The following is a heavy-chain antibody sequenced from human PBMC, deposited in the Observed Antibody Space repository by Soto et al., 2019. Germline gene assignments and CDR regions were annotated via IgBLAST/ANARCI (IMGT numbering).Heavy chain of an antibody. Sequence: SVKVSCKASGGTFSSYAISWVRQAPGQGLEWMGGIIPIFGTANYAQKIQGRVTITADESTSTAYIELSSLSFEDRALYYCAIYQVDGSIEPAGQIFYGMDVWGQGTTVTVSS. CDR2: IIPIFGTA. CDR3: AIYQVDGSIEPAGQIFYGMDV. CDR1: GGTFSSYA. D-gene: IGHD6-13*01. V-gene: IGHV1-69*13. J-gene: IGHJ6*02.